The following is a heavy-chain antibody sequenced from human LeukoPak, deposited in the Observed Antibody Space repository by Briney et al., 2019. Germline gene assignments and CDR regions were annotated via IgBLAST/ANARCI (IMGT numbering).Heavy chain of an antibody. Sequence: PGGSLRLSCAVSGFTLSSYAMSWVRQAPGKGLEWVSAISGGGGSTYFADSVKGRFTISRDNSKNTLYLQMNSLRAEDTAVYYCAKSVGTFGGLIVRPFDYWGQGTLVTVSS. D-gene: IGHD3-16*02. V-gene: IGHV3-23*01. J-gene: IGHJ4*02. CDR2: ISGGGGST. CDR3: AKSVGTFGGLIVRPFDY. CDR1: GFTLSSYA.